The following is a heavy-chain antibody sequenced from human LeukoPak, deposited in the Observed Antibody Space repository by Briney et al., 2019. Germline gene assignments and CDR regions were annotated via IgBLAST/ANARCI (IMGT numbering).Heavy chain of an antibody. CDR2: IKSDTDGGTT. Sequence: GGSLRLSCAASGLTFTKAWMTWVRQAPGEGLEWVGRIKSDTDGGTTDYAAPVKGRFTISRDDSKNTLYLQMNSLKTEDTAVYYCTTNPYDRSGYHIWGQGTMVTVSS. V-gene: IGHV3-15*01. J-gene: IGHJ3*02. CDR3: TTNPYDRSGYHI. D-gene: IGHD3-22*01. CDR1: GLTFTKAW.